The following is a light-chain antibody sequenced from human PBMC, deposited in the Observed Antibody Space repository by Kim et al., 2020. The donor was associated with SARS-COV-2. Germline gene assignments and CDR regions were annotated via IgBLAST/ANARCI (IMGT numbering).Light chain of an antibody. CDR1: SSDVGAYNY. CDR2: EVS. Sequence: PGQSVTISCTGTSSDVGAYNYVSWYQQHPGKAPKLMVYEVSKRPSGVPDRFSGSKSANTASLTVSGLQAEDEADYYCSSFAGSHYVFGTGTKVTVL. V-gene: IGLV2-8*01. J-gene: IGLJ1*01. CDR3: SSFAGSHYV.